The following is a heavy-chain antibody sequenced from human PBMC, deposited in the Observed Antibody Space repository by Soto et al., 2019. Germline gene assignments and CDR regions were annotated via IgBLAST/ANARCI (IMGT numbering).Heavy chain of an antibody. CDR2: IIPIFGTA. V-gene: IGHV1-69*05. D-gene: IGHD6-6*01. CDR3: ARGGSYSSSDYYYYGMDV. CDR1: GGTFSSYA. J-gene: IGHJ6*02. Sequence: SVKVSCKASGGTFSSYAISWVRQAPGQGLEWMGGIIPIFGTANYAQKVQGRVTMTRDTSTSTVYMELSSLRSEDTAVYYCARGGSYSSSDYYYYGMDVWGQGTTVTVSS.